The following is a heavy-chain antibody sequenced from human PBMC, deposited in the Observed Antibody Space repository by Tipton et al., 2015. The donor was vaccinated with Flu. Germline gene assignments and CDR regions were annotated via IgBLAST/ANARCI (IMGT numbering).Heavy chain of an antibody. J-gene: IGHJ4*02. D-gene: IGHD2-2*01. Sequence: LRLSCAVSGGSIGSYYWNWIRQPPGKGLEWIGYIYNSQYTKYNPSLKSRVTISVDTSKKQFSLQLTSVTAADTAVYYCARDPSLGMPDYFDSWGQGTLVTASS. CDR2: IYNSQYT. CDR3: ARDPSLGMPDYFDS. CDR1: GGSIGSYY. V-gene: IGHV4-59*12.